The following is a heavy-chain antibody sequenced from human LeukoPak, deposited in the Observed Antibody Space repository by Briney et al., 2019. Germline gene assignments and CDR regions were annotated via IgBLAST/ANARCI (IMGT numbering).Heavy chain of an antibody. CDR3: ARDSSLLWFGELLSESYFDY. CDR2: ISSSSSTI. V-gene: IGHV3-48*01. CDR1: GFTFSSYA. Sequence: GGSLRLSCAASGFTFSSYAMSWVRQAPGKGLEWVSYISSSSSTIYYADSVKGRFTISRDNAKNSLYLQMNSLRAEDTAVYYCARDSSLLWFGELLSESYFDYWGQGTLVTVSS. D-gene: IGHD3-10*01. J-gene: IGHJ4*02.